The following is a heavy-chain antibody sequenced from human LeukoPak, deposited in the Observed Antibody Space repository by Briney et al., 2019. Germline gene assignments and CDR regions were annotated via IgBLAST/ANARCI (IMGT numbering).Heavy chain of an antibody. D-gene: IGHD5-18*01. CDR3: ARRELLGYSYGVGAFND. V-gene: IGHV3-66*04. CDR2: IYSGGVYSDGTT. J-gene: IGHJ3*01. CDR1: GYIVGHNY. Sequence: GGSLRLSCAASGYIVGHNYMSWFRQAPGKGLEWVSIIYSGGVYSDGTTHYADSVKGRFTISRDSSKNTLYLQMNSLRAEDTAVYYCARRELLGYSYGVGAFNDWGQGTMVTVSS.